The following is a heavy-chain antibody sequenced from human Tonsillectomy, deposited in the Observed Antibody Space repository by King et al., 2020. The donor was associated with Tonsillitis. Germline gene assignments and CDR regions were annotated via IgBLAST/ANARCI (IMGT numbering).Heavy chain of an antibody. Sequence: VQLVQSGAEVKKPGASMKVSCKASGYTFIDYYMHWVRQAPGQGLEWMGWINPSSGATDLAQTFQGRVTMTRDTSINTAYMERSRLRSDDTAVYYCARIYRGSLGGGWFDPWGQGTLVTVSS. CDR3: ARIYRGSLGGGWFDP. CDR2: INPSSGAT. D-gene: IGHD3-16*02. J-gene: IGHJ5*02. V-gene: IGHV1-2*02. CDR1: GYTFIDYY.